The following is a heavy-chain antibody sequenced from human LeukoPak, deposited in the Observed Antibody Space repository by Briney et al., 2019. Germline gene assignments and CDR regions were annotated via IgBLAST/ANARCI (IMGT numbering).Heavy chain of an antibody. CDR1: GGSFSGYY. J-gene: IGHJ4*02. CDR3: ARGGRWLQLKGDFDY. CDR2: INHSGST. Sequence: SETLSLTCAVYGGSFSGYYWSWIRQPPGKGLEWIGEINHSGSTNYNPSLKSRVTISVDTSKNQFSLKLSSVTAADTAVYYCARGGRWLQLKGDFDYWGQGTLVTVSS. V-gene: IGHV4-34*01. D-gene: IGHD5-24*01.